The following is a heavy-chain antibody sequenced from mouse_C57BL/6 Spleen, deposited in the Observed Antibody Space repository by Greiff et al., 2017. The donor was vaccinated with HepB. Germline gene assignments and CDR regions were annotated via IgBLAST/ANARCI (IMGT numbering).Heavy chain of an antibody. CDR3: TRFITTVVATDYFDY. CDR2: IYPGNSDT. CDR1: GYTFTSYW. V-gene: IGHV1-5*01. Sequence: VQLQQSGTVLARPGASVKMSCKTSGYTFTSYWMHWVNQRPGQGLEWIGAIYPGNSDTSYNQKFKGKAKLTAVTSASTAYMELSSLTNEDSAVYYCTRFITTVVATDYFDYWGQGTTLTVSS. J-gene: IGHJ2*01. D-gene: IGHD1-1*01.